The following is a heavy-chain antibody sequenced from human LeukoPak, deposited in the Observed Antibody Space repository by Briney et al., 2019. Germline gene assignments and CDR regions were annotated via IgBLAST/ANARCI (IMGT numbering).Heavy chain of an antibody. D-gene: IGHD5-12*01. V-gene: IGHV3-23*01. CDR3: FGYDVDY. J-gene: IGHJ4*02. Sequence: GGSLRLSCAASGFTFSSYAMNWVRQAPGEGLEWVSGINNNGGNTYYADSVKGRFTISRDNSENTLYLQMNSLRAEDTAVYYCFGYDVDYWGQGTLVTVSS. CDR1: GFTFSSYA. CDR2: INNNGGNT.